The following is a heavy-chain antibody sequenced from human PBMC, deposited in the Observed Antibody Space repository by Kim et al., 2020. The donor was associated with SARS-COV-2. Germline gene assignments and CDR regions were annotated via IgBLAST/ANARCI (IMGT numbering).Heavy chain of an antibody. D-gene: IGHD6-13*01. J-gene: IGHJ6*01. Sequence: GGSLRLSCAASGFTFSSYAMSWVRQAPGKGLEWVSAISGSGGSTYYADSVKGRFTISRDNSKNTLYLQMNSLRAEDTAVYYCAKDHSSSWYYYYYYGMDVWGRGTTVTVSS. CDR2: ISGSGGST. V-gene: IGHV3-23*01. CDR1: GFTFSSYA. CDR3: AKDHSSSWYYYYYYGMDV.